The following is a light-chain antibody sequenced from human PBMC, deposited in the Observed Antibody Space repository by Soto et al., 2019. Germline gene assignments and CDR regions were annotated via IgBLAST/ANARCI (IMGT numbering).Light chain of an antibody. CDR3: QQTKSYPST. CDR2: KAS. Sequence: DIQMTQSPSTLSGSEGDRVTITCRASQTISSWLAWYQQKPGKAPKLLIYKASTLKSGVPSRFSGSGFGTDFTLTISSLRAEDFAIYFCQQTKSYPSTFGGGTKVDIK. V-gene: IGKV1-5*03. J-gene: IGKJ4*01. CDR1: QTISSW.